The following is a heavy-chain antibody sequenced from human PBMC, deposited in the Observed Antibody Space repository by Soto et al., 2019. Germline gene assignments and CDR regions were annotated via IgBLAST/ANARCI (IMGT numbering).Heavy chain of an antibody. CDR3: AKAYGSTLGATFFDY. J-gene: IGHJ4*02. CDR1: RFTFDNYA. V-gene: IGHV3-23*01. D-gene: IGHD1-26*01. Sequence: GGSLRLSCAASRFTFDNYAMNWVRQAPGKGLEWVSTISARGGSRNYADSVKGRFTISRDNSKNTLYLQMNSLRADDTAIYYCAKAYGSTLGATFFDYWGQGTLVTVPQ. CDR2: ISARGGSR.